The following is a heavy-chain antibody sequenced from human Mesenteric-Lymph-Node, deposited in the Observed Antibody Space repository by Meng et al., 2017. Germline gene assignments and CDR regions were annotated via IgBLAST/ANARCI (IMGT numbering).Heavy chain of an antibody. Sequence: SETLSLTCTVSGGSISSYYWSWIRQPPGKGLEWIGYIYYSGSTNYNPSLKSRVTISVDTSKNQFSLKLSSVTAADTAVYYCARDEIAAATTTSGRVYYYYGMDVWGQGTMVTVSS. J-gene: IGHJ6*02. CDR2: IYYSGST. V-gene: IGHV4-59*01. D-gene: IGHD6-13*01. CDR1: GGSISSYY. CDR3: ARDEIAAATTTSGRVYYYYGMDV.